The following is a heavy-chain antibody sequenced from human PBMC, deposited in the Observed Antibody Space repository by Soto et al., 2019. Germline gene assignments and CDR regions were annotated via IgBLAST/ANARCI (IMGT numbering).Heavy chain of an antibody. CDR1: GYTFTDYW. Sequence: GESLKISCKGSGYTFTDYWIGWVRQLPGKGLEWMGIIYPGDSDTRYSPSFQGHVTITVDKSTSTAYLQWDTLKASDTAMYYCARQGAPVAATVPYYYYGMDVWGQGTTVTVS. J-gene: IGHJ6*02. CDR2: IYPGDSDT. CDR3: ARQGAPVAATVPYYYYGMDV. V-gene: IGHV5-51*01. D-gene: IGHD6-19*01.